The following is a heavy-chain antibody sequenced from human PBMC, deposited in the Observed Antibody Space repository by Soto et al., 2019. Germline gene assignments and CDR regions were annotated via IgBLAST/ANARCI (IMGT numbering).Heavy chain of an antibody. CDR1: GYTFTSYY. Sequence: GASVKVSCKASGYTFTSYYMHWVRQAPGQGLEWMGIINPSGGSSSYAQKFQGRVTMTRDMSTSTVYMELSSLRSEDTAVYYCAREGHLYGSRSYSDCWGQGTLVTVSS. J-gene: IGHJ4*02. CDR3: AREGHLYGSRSYSDC. V-gene: IGHV1-46*01. CDR2: INPSGGSS. D-gene: IGHD6-13*01.